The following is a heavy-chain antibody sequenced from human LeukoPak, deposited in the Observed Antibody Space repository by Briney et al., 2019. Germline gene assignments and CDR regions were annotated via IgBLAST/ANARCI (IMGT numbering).Heavy chain of an antibody. V-gene: IGHV1-2*02. CDR1: GYTFTGYY. J-gene: IGHJ5*02. Sequence: ASVKVSCKASGYTFTGYYMHWVRQAPGQGLEWMGWINPNSGGTNYAQKFQGRVTMTRDTSISTAYMELSRLRSDDTAVYYCARDQAPRMITFGGPRRWFDPWGQGTLGTVSS. D-gene: IGHD3-16*01. CDR2: INPNSGGT. CDR3: ARDQAPRMITFGGPRRWFDP.